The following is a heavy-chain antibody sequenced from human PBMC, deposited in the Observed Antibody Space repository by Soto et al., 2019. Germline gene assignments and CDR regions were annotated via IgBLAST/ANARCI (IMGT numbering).Heavy chain of an antibody. Sequence: SVKVSCKASGGTFSTSSFVWVRQGPGQGLEWMGGIIPIFTRTNFAQKFQGRVTFSADESTRTTYMELRSLTSEDTAIYYCARDVVRSTAGDSWGQGTLVTVSS. CDR2: IIPIFTRT. CDR1: GGTFSTSS. V-gene: IGHV1-69*13. D-gene: IGHD2-15*01. J-gene: IGHJ4*02. CDR3: ARDVVRSTAGDS.